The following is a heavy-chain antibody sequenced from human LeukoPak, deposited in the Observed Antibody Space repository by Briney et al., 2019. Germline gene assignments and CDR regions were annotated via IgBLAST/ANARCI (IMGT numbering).Heavy chain of an antibody. CDR1: GDTFTGNG. CDR2: INPNSGGT. CDR3: ARDSRTGWYYFDY. J-gene: IGHJ4*02. V-gene: IGHV1-2*02. Sequence: ASGKFSCKASGDTFTGNGILWVRQAPVQGVEWLGWINPNSGGTNYAQKFQGRVTMTRDTSISTAYMELTSLISDDTAVYYCARDSRTGWYYFDYWGQGTLVTVSS. D-gene: IGHD6-19*01.